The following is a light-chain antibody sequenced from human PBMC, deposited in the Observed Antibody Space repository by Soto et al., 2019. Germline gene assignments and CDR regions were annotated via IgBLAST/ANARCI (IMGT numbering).Light chain of an antibody. CDR3: QQYNNWPRT. CDR2: GAS. CDR1: QSVNNN. V-gene: IGKV3-15*01. Sequence: EIVMTQSPATLSLSPGERATLSCRASQSVNNNVAWSQQKPGQAPRLLIYGASTRAAGIPARVSGTRSGTEFTLTSSSLQSEDFAVYYCQQYNNWPRTFGQGTKLEIK. J-gene: IGKJ2*01.